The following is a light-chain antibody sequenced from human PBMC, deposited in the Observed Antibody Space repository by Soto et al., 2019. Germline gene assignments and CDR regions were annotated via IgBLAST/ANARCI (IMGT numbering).Light chain of an antibody. Sequence: DFRMTQSPSSLSASLLDRFTITCLCLQTISTWMAWYQQKPGKAPKLLVYDASTLQSGVASRFSGSGSGTEFTLIISGLQPDDPATYYCQQYTNPNNPWMFGQGTKVDIK. CDR1: QTISTW. CDR2: DAS. CDR3: QQYTNPNNPWM. V-gene: IGKV1-5*01. J-gene: IGKJ1*01.